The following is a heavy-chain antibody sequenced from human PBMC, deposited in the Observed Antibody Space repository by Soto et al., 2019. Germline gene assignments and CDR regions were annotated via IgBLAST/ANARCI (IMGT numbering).Heavy chain of an antibody. CDR1: GFRFSDYA. Sequence: AQVMESGGHLVKPGRSLRLSCAASGFRFSDYAMNWVRQAPGKGLEWVSSISTRSSYIYYADSVKGRFTISRDNARNLVFLQMNNVRVEDTAIYYCARDGRGAMSWFDPWGQGTPVIVSS. D-gene: IGHD3-16*01. CDR3: ARDGRGAMSWFDP. CDR2: ISTRSSYI. J-gene: IGHJ5*02. V-gene: IGHV3-21*01.